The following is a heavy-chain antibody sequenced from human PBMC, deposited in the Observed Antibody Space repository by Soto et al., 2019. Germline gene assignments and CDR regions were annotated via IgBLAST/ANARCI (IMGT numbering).Heavy chain of an antibody. CDR1: GFTFSSFA. CDR3: ARRNYPEDCSGGSCYLWPTYMDV. Sequence: GGSLRLSCTTAGFTFSSFALSWVRQAPGKGQEWVSTISGSSGNIFSADSVKGRFTISRDYSKNTLFLQMNSLRAEDTAVYYCARRNYPEDCSGGSCYLWPTYMDVWGKGTTVTVSS. CDR2: ISGSSGNI. J-gene: IGHJ6*03. D-gene: IGHD2-15*01. V-gene: IGHV3-23*01.